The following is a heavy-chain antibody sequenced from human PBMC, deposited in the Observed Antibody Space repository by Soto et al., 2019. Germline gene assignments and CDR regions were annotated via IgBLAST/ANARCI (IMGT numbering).Heavy chain of an antibody. J-gene: IGHJ4*02. CDR2: ISYDGSNK. V-gene: IGHV3-30-3*01. Sequence: GGSLRLSCAASGFTFSSYAMHWVRQAPGKGLEWVAVISYDGSNKYYADSVKGRFTISRDNSKNTLYLQMNSLRAEDTAVYYCARSDTTYYDYVWGSYRLTLFDYWGQRTLVTVSS. D-gene: IGHD3-16*02. CDR1: GFTFSSYA. CDR3: ARSDTTYYDYVWGSYRLTLFDY.